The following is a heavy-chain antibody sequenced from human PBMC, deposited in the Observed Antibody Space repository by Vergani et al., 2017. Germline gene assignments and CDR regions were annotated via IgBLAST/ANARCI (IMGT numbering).Heavy chain of an antibody. CDR3: ARDKCSSWIDYYDGMDV. V-gene: IGHV1-69*08. D-gene: IGHD6-13*01. Sequence: QVQLVQSGAEVKKPGSSVKVSCKASGGTFSSYTISWVRQAPGQGLEWMGRMITILGIANYAQKFKGRVTITADKSTSTAYMELSSLRSEDTAVYYCARDKCSSWIDYYDGMDVWGQGTTVTVSS. CDR2: MITILGIA. CDR1: GGTFSSYT. J-gene: IGHJ6*02.